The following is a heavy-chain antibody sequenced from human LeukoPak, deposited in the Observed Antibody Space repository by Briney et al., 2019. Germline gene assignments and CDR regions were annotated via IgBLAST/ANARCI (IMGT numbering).Heavy chain of an antibody. V-gene: IGHV3-9*01. Sequence: GGSLRLSCAASGFTFDDYAMHWVRQAPGKGLEWVSGISWNSGSIGYADSVKGRFTISRDNAKNSLYLQMNSLRAEDTALYYCAKDISYYYDSSGLLAFDIWGQGTMVTVSS. CDR3: AKDISYYYDSSGLLAFDI. CDR2: ISWNSGSI. D-gene: IGHD3-22*01. CDR1: GFTFDDYA. J-gene: IGHJ3*02.